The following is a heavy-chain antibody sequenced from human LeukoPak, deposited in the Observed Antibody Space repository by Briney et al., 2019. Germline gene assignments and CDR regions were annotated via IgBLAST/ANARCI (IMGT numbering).Heavy chain of an antibody. J-gene: IGHJ4*02. CDR1: RGSTSNYY. V-gene: IGHV4-4*07. D-gene: IGHD6-13*01. Sequence: PSETLSLTCTVSRGSTSNYYWRWVRQPAGKGLEWIGRIYTGGGTNYNPSLKSRVTMSVSKNHFSLKLSSVTAADTAVYHCARSYRVAGGHYYFDYWGQGTLVTVSS. CDR3: ARSYRVAGGHYYFDY. CDR2: IYTGGGT.